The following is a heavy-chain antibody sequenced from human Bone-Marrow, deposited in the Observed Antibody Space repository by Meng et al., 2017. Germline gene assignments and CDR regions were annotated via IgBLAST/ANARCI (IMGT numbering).Heavy chain of an antibody. D-gene: IGHD1-14*01. J-gene: IGHJ4*02. CDR2: IYTSGST. V-gene: IGHV4-4*07. CDR3: ARSRTKVPPDY. CDR1: GGSISSYY. Sequence: ESLKISCTVSGGSISSYYWSWIRQPAGKGLEWIGRIYTSGSTNYNPSLKSRVTMSVDTSKNQFSLKLSSVTAADTAVYYCARSRTKVPPDYWGQGTLVTVSS.